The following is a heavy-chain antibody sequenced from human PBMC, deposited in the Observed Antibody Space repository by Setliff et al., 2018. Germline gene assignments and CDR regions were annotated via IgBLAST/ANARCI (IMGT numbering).Heavy chain of an antibody. CDR1: GYSFSNFW. CDR2: IYPGDSDT. Sequence: GESLKISCKGSGYSFSNFWIGWVRQMPGKGLEWMGIIYPGDSDTRYSPSFQGQVPISADKSISTAYLQWSSLKASDTAMYYCARHGLELRPYYNWFDPWGQGTLVTVSS. V-gene: IGHV5-51*01. J-gene: IGHJ5*02. CDR3: ARHGLELRPYYNWFDP. D-gene: IGHD1-7*01.